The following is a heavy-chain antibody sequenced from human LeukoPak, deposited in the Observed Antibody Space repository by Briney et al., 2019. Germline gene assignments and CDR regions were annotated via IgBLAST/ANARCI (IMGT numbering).Heavy chain of an antibody. CDR1: GFTVSSNY. CDR3: ARLGFVVPAVISDY. D-gene: IGHD2-2*01. Sequence: GGSLRLPWEASGFTVSSNYMSWGGQDPGKGLEWGSVIYIGGSRYYADSVKGRFTILRDSSKNTLYLQMNSLSAEDTAMYYRARLGFVVPAVISDYRGQGTLVTVSS. J-gene: IGHJ4*02. CDR2: IYIGGSR. V-gene: IGHV3-53*01.